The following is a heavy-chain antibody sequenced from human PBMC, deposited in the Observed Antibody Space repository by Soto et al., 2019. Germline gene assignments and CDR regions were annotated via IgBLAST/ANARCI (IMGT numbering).Heavy chain of an antibody. CDR2: SSAYNGNT. J-gene: IGHJ6*02. Sequence: ASVKVSCKASGYTFTRYGISCVRQAPGQGLEWMGWSSAYNGNTNYAQKLQGRVTMTTDTSTSTAYMELRSLRSDDTAVYYCARDPHFTYPYYYGMDVWGQGTTVTVSS. CDR3: ARDPHFTYPYYYGMDV. V-gene: IGHV1-18*01. CDR1: GYTFTRYG. D-gene: IGHD3-16*01.